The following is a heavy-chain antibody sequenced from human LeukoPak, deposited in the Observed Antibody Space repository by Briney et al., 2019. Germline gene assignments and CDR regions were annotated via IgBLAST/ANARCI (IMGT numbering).Heavy chain of an antibody. CDR2: IYYSGTT. CDR1: VGSSSRSNYN. CDR3: ARRDFDRRYY. J-gene: IGHJ4*02. D-gene: IGHD3-9*01. Sequence: PSETLSLTCPVSVGSSSRSNYNWDWIRQPPGKGLEWIGSIYYSGTTYYNPSLKSRVTVSIDTSKKQFSLKVSSVTAADTAVYYCARRDFDRRYYWGQGTLVTVSS. V-gene: IGHV4-39*01.